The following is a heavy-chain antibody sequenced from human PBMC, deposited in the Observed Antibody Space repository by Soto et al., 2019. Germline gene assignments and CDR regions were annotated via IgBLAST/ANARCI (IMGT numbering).Heavy chain of an antibody. CDR1: GYTFTSYD. CDR2: IIPIFGTA. D-gene: IGHD5-12*01. Sequence: ASVKVSCKASGYTFTSYDINWVRQATGQGLEWMGGIIPIFGTANYAQNFQGRVTITADESTSTAYMELSSLRSEDTAVYYCARGGLIEMATTSVFDYWGQGTLVTVSS. CDR3: ARGGLIEMATTSVFDY. V-gene: IGHV1-69*13. J-gene: IGHJ4*02.